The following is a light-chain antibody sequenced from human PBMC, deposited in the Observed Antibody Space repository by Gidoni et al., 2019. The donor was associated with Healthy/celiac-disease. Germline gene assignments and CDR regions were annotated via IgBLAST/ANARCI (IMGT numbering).Light chain of an antibody. J-gene: IGKJ5*01. CDR1: QSVSSN. CDR3: QQYNNWPLT. CDR2: CAS. Sequence: EIVMTQSPATLSVSPGERATLSCRASQSVSSNLAWYQQKPGQAPRLLIYCASIRATGIPARFSGSGSGTEFTLTISSLQSEDFAVYYCQQYNNWPLTFGQGTRLEIK. V-gene: IGKV3D-15*01.